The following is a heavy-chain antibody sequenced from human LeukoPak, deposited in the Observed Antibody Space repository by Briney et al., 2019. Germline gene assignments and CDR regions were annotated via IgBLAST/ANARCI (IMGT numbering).Heavy chain of an antibody. J-gene: IGHJ4*02. CDR1: GFTFNDYA. V-gene: IGHV3-9*01. Sequence: PGGSLRLSCAASGFTFNDYAMHWVRQAPGKGLEWVSGISWNSGSIGYADSVKGRFTISRDNAKNSLYLQMNSLRAEDTALYYCAKDDSSGYYATPDWWGQGTLVTVSS. CDR3: AKDDSSGYYATPDW. D-gene: IGHD3-22*01. CDR2: ISWNSGSI.